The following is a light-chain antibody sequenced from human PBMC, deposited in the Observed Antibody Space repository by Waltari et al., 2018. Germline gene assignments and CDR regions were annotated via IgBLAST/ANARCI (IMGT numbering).Light chain of an antibody. V-gene: IGKV1-39*01. CDR2: AAS. CDR1: QTVSTY. J-gene: IGKJ1*01. Sequence: DRVTITCRATQTVSTYLNWYQPKPGKAPKFLIYAASNLQSGVPSRFSGSGSGTDFTLTISSLQPEDFATYYCQQSYSTPRTFGQGTKVEIK. CDR3: QQSYSTPRT.